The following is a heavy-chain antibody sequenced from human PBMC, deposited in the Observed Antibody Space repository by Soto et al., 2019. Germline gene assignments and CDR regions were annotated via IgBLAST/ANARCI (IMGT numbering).Heavy chain of an antibody. CDR1: GFTFSSYA. CDR3: AYSSTPFDY. D-gene: IGHD6-13*01. Sequence: EVQLLESGGGLVQPGGSLRLSCAASGFTFSSYAMSWVRQAPGKGLEWVSAISGSGGSTYYADSVKGRFTNSRDNSKNTLYLQMNSLGAEDTDVYYCAYSSTPFDYWGQGTLVTVSS. CDR2: ISGSGGST. V-gene: IGHV3-23*01. J-gene: IGHJ4*02.